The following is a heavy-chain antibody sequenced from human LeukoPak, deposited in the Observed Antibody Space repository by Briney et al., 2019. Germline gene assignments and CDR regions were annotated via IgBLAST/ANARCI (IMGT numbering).Heavy chain of an antibody. CDR3: ARGYSSGWRLKFDP. J-gene: IGHJ5*02. Sequence: KTSETLSLTCAVYGGSFSGYYWSWIRQPPGKGLEWIGEINHSGSTNYNPSLKSRVTISVDTSKNQFSLKLTSVTAADTAVYYCARGYSSGWRLKFDPWGQGTLVTVSS. CDR1: GGSFSGYY. D-gene: IGHD6-19*01. CDR2: INHSGST. V-gene: IGHV4-34*01.